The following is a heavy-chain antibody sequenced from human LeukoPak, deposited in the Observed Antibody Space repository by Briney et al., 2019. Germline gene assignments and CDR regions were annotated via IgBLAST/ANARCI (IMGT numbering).Heavy chain of an antibody. CDR2: IYYSGST. D-gene: IGHD2-2*01. V-gene: IGHV4-61*08. J-gene: IGHJ6*02. CDR1: GGSISSGDYY. CDR3: ASLTPPYCSSTSCYVSNYYGMDV. Sequence: SETLSLTCTVSGGSISSGDYYWSWIRQPPGKGLEWIGYIYYSGSTNYNPSLKSRVTISVDTSKNQFSLKLSSVTAADTAVYYCASLTPPYCSSTSCYVSNYYGMDVWGQGTTVTVSS.